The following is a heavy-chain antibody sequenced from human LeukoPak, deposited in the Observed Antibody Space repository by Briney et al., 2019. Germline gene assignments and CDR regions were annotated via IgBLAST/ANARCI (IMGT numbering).Heavy chain of an antibody. D-gene: IGHD1-26*01. Sequence: ASVKVSCKASGYTFTDYYIHWVRQAPGQGLEWMGIINPTGGSKNYAQKFQGRITLTRDTSTNTVYMEVSSLRSEDTAVYYCTREEPRHYFDFWGQGSLVTVSS. CDR1: GYTFTDYY. CDR2: INPTGGSK. CDR3: TREEPRHYFDF. V-gene: IGHV1-46*01. J-gene: IGHJ4*02.